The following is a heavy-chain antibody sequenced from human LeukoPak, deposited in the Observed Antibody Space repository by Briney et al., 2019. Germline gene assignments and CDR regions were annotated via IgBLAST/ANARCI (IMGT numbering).Heavy chain of an antibody. CDR1: GYTLTELS. V-gene: IGHV1-24*01. D-gene: IGHD2-8*01. J-gene: IGHJ6*03. CDR2: FDPEDGET. CDR3: ATEGNTKNYYYYYMDV. Sequence: ASVKVSCKVSGYTLTELSMHWVRQAPGKGLEWMGGFDPEDGETIYAQKFQGRVTMTEDTSTDTAYMELSSLRSEDTAVYYCATEGNTKNYYYYYMDVWGKGTTVTVSS.